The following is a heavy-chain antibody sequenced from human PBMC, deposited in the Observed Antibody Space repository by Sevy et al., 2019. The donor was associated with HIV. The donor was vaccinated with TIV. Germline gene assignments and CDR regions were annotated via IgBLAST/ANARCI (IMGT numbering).Heavy chain of an antibody. D-gene: IGHD4-17*01. CDR1: GFTFSSYG. CDR3: ARDLEFYDNGDYGPAFMPDY. J-gene: IGHJ4*02. Sequence: GGSLRLSCAASGFTFSSYGMHWVRQAPGKGLEGVPFIWLDGVITNYADSVKGRFTISRDIAKNTLHLQMNSLRGEDTAVYYCARDLEFYDNGDYGPAFMPDYWGQGTLVTVSS. CDR2: IWLDGVIT. V-gene: IGHV3-33*01.